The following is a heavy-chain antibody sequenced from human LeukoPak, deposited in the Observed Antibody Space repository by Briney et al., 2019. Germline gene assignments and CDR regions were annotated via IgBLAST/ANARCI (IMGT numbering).Heavy chain of an antibody. J-gene: IGHJ6*03. D-gene: IGHD3-22*01. CDR3: ARDLTYYYDSSGYYRVPYYYYYMDV. V-gene: IGHV1-2*02. CDR2: INPNSGGT. Sequence: ASVKVSCKASGYTFTGYYMHWVRQAPGQGLEWMGWINPNSGGTNYAQKFQGRVTMTRDTSISTAYMELSRLRSDDTAVYYCARDLTYYYDSSGYYRVPYYYYYMDVWGKGTTVTVSS. CDR1: GYTFTGYY.